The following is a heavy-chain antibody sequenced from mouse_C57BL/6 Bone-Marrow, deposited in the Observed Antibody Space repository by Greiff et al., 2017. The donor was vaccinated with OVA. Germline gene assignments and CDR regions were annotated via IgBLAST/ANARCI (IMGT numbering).Heavy chain of an antibody. CDR1: GYTFTNYW. CDR3: SRSGYGDYYAMDY. J-gene: IGHJ4*01. CDR2: IYPGGGYT. Sequence: VQLQQSGAELVRPGTSVKMSCKASGYTFTNYWIGWAKQRPGHGLEWIGDIYPGGGYTNYNEKFKGKATLTADKSSSTAYMQFSSLTSADSSVYYCSRSGYGDYYAMDYWGQGTSVTVSS. D-gene: IGHD3-2*02. V-gene: IGHV1-63*01.